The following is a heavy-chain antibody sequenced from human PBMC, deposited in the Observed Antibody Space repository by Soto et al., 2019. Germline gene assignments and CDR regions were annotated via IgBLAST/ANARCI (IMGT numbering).Heavy chain of an antibody. J-gene: IGHJ5*02. CDR1: GDSMGSGDYY. CDR3: SRGSTYYGFLT. CDR2: IYYIGTT. D-gene: IGHD3-10*01. Sequence: QVQLQESGPGLVKPSQTLSLTCTVSGDSMGSGDYYWICIRQPPGKGLEWNGYIYYIGTTFYNPSLERRVNISIDTSKNHFSLRLTSVTAADTAVYYCSRGSTYYGFLTWGQGTLVTVSS. V-gene: IGHV4-30-4*01.